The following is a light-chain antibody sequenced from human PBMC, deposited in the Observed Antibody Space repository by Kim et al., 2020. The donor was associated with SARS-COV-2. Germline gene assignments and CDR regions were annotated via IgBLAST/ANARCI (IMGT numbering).Light chain of an antibody. CDR3: QSYDSSLCGYV. J-gene: IGLJ1*01. CDR1: SSNIGTGYD. V-gene: IGLV1-40*01. CDR2: SNG. Sequence: TVTVSWIGTSSNIGTGYDVHWYQHLPTPAPKLLIYSNGNRPSGIPDRFSGSKSGTSASLAITGLQAGDEADYYCQSYDSSLCGYVFGSGTKVTVL.